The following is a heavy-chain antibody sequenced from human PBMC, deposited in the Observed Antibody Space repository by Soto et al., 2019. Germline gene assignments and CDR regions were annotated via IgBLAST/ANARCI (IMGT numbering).Heavy chain of an antibody. Sequence: QAQLVESGGGVVQPGRSLRLSCAASGFTFNIYALHWVRQAPGKGLEGVAVISFDGTKKYYSDSVKGRFTISRDNLKNTLYLQMNNLRVEDAALYFCAREDDYGYRYINYGLDVWGQGTTVTVSS. J-gene: IGHJ6*02. CDR1: GFTFNIYA. CDR3: AREDDYGYRYINYGLDV. D-gene: IGHD4-17*01. CDR2: ISFDGTKK. V-gene: IGHV3-30-3*01.